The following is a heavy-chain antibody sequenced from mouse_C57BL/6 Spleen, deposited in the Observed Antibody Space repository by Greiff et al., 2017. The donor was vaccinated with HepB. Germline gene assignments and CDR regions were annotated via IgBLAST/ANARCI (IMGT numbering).Heavy chain of an antibody. V-gene: IGHV5-9-1*02. Sequence: EVQGVESGEGLVKPGGSLKLSCAASGFTFSSYAMSWVRQTPEKRLEWVAYISSGGDYIYYADTVKGRFTISRDNARNTLYLQMSSLKSEDTAMYYCTREGGNWDYFDYWGQGTTLTVSS. D-gene: IGHD4-1*01. CDR1: GFTFSSYA. CDR2: ISSGGDYI. J-gene: IGHJ2*01. CDR3: TREGGNWDYFDY.